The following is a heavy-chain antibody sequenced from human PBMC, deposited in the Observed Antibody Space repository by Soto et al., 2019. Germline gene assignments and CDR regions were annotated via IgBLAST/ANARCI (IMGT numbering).Heavy chain of an antibody. J-gene: IGHJ4*02. D-gene: IGHD3-22*01. CDR1: GGTFSSYA. Sequence: ASVKVSCKASGGTFSSYAISWVRQAPGQGLEWMGGIIPIFGTANYAQKFQGRVTITADESTSTAYMELSSLRSEDTAVYYCASGYYYDSSGYYYNHPPFDYWGQGTLVTVSS. CDR3: ASGYYYDSSGYYYNHPPFDY. V-gene: IGHV1-69*13. CDR2: IIPIFGTA.